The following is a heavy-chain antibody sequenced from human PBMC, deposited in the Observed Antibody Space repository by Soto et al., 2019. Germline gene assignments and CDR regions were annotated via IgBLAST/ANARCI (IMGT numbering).Heavy chain of an antibody. J-gene: IGHJ5*02. CDR2: IRSKAYGGTP. CDR3: ARDLAGSNWHHGGWFDP. CDR1: GFTFGDYA. V-gene: IGHV3-49*04. D-gene: IGHD1-1*01. Sequence: GGSLRLSCIASGFTFGDYAVSWVRQAPGKGLEWVGFIRSKAYGGTPEYAASVKGRFTISRDDSKSIAYLQMNSLKTEDTAVYYCARDLAGSNWHHGGWFDPWGQGILVTVSS.